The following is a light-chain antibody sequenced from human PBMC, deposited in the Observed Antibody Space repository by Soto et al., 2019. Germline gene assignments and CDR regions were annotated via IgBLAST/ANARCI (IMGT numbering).Light chain of an antibody. V-gene: IGKV1D-8*01. CDR2: AAS. J-gene: IGKJ1*01. Sequence: VIWMTQSPSLLSASTGDRVTISCRVSQGIRSNLAWYQQKPGKAPELLIYAASTLQSGVPSRFSGSGSGTDFTLTICCLQSEDFATYYCQQYYGFPRTFGQGTKVEIK. CDR1: QGIRSN. CDR3: QQYYGFPRT.